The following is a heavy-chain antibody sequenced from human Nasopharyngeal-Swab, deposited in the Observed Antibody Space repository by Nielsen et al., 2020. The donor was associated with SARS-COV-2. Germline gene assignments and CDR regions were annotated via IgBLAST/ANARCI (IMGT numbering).Heavy chain of an antibody. V-gene: IGHV3-9*01. D-gene: IGHD6-13*01. Sequence: WIRQPPGKGLEWVSGISWNSGSIGYADSVKGRFTISRDNAKNSLYLQMNSLRAEGTALYYCAKDMRIAAAFDYWGQGTLVTVSS. CDR2: ISWNSGSI. J-gene: IGHJ4*02. CDR3: AKDMRIAAAFDY.